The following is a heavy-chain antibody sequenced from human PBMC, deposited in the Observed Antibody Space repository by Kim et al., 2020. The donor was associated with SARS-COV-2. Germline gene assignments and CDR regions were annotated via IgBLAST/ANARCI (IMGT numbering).Heavy chain of an antibody. Sequence: SETLSLTCTVSGGSISSSSYYWGWIRQPPGKGLEWIGSIYYSGSTYYNPSLKSRVTISVDTSKNQFSLKLSSVIAADTAVYYCARIFTYCGGDCYSYPALRVMWVGYFQHWGQGTLVTVSS. V-gene: IGHV4-39*07. CDR3: ARIFTYCGGDCYSYPALRVMWVGYFQH. D-gene: IGHD2-21*02. CDR1: GGSISSSSYY. J-gene: IGHJ1*01. CDR2: IYYSGST.